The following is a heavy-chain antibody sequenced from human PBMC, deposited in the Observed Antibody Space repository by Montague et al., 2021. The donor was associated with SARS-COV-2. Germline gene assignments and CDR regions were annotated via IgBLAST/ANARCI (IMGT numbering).Heavy chain of an antibody. CDR3: ARDPHDYGWFDP. V-gene: IGHV4-61*09. CDR1: GGSIVSDSWY. J-gene: IGHJ5*02. Sequence: TLSLTCTVSGGSIVSDSWYWSWIRPPDGQGLEWIVYIYSTVNTNYNPSLKSRVTISVDLSKNQFSLKMTSVTAADTAVYYCARDPHDYGWFDPWGQGTLVTVSS. CDR2: IYSTVNT. D-gene: IGHD4-17*01.